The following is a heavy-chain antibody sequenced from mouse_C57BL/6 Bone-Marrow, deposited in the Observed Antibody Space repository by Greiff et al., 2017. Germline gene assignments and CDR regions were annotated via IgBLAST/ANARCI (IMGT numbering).Heavy chain of an antibody. D-gene: IGHD2-3*01. V-gene: IGHV1-42*01. CDR3: ARERWLLRGGFAY. Sequence: EVQLKESGPELVKPGASVKISCKASGYSFTGYYMHWVKQSPEKSLEWIGEINPSTGGTTYNQKFKAKATLTVDKSSSTAYMQLKSLTSEDSAVYYCARERWLLRGGFAYWGQGTLVTVSA. CDR1: GYSFTGYY. CDR2: INPSTGGT. J-gene: IGHJ3*01.